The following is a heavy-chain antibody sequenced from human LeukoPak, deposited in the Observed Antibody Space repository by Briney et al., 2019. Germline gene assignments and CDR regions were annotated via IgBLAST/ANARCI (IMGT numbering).Heavy chain of an antibody. CDR3: AGESLGYSYAHLKTDY. J-gene: IGHJ4*02. CDR2: IYYSGST. CDR1: GGSISSSSYY. Sequence: PSETLSLTCTVSGGSISSSSYYWGWIRQPPGKGLEWIGSIYYSGSTYYNPSLKSRVTISVDTSKNQFSLKLSSVTAADTAVYYCAGESLGYSYAHLKTDYWGQGTLVTVSS. D-gene: IGHD5-18*01. V-gene: IGHV4-39*07.